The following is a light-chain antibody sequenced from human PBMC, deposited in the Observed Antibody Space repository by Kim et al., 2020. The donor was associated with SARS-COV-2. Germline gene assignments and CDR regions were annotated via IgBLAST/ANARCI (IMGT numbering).Light chain of an antibody. J-gene: IGLJ3*02. CDR3: QAWGTVSWV. CDR2: LNSDGSH. V-gene: IGLV4-69*01. CDR1: SGHSSYC. Sequence: ASVKLSCTLRSGHSSYCSVWLQQQPEKGPRYLMKLNSDGSHTKGDGIPDRFSGSSSGAERYLTISSLQSGDEGDYYCQAWGTVSWVFGGGTQLTVL.